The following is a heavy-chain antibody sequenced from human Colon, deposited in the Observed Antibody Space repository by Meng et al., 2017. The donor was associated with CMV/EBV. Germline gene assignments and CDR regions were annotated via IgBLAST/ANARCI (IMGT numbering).Heavy chain of an antibody. CDR2: INHSGST. Sequence: SETLSLTCAVYGGSFSGYYWSWIRQPPGKGLEWIGEINHSGSTNYNPSLKSRVTISVDTSKNQFSLKLSSVTAADTAVYYCARDRECSSTSCYSWYAFDIWGQGTMVTVSS. CDR3: ARDRECSSTSCYSWYAFDI. CDR1: GGSFSGYY. V-gene: IGHV4-34*01. D-gene: IGHD2-2*01. J-gene: IGHJ3*02.